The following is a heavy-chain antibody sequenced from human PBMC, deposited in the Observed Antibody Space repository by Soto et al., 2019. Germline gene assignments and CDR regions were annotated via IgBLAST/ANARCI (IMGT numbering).Heavy chain of an antibody. Sequence: SETLSLTCTVSGGSISSGGYYWSWIRQHPGKGLEWIGYIYYSGSTYYNPSLKSRVTISVDTSKNQFSLKLSSVTAADTAVYYCAREDPLATPHYYYGMDVWGQGTTVTVSS. CDR2: IYYSGST. CDR3: AREDPLATPHYYYGMDV. CDR1: GGSISSGGYY. V-gene: IGHV4-31*03. J-gene: IGHJ6*02.